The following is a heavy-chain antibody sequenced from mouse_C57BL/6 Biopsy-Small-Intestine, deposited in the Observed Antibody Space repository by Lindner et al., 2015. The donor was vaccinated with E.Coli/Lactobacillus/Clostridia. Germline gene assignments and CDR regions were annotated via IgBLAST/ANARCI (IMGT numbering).Heavy chain of an antibody. D-gene: IGHD2-13*01. Sequence: SVKVSCKASGFPFTGYYINWVRQAPGQGLEWMGWTNPNSGGSNYAQKFQGRVTMTRDTPISTAYMELSSLRSDDTAVYYCARSLTYCGGDCYSRYFDSWGQGTLVTVSS. CDR3: ARSLTYCGGDCYSRYFDS. CDR1: GFPFTGYY. V-gene: IGHV1-84*02. J-gene: IGHJ2*01. CDR2: TNPNSGGS.